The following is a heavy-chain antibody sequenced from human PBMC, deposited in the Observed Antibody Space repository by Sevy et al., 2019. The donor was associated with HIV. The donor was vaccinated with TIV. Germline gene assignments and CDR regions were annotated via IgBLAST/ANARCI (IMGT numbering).Heavy chain of an antibody. CDR3: ARGPFGLTGYSDY. CDR2: LLPILGTA. J-gene: IGHJ4*02. V-gene: IGHV1-69*13. Sequence: ASVKVSCKAPGGTFSRYSVSWVRQAPGQGLEWMGGLLPILGTANYAQKFQGRVTITADESTDTAYMELSSLTPDDTAMYFCARGPFGLTGYSDYWGQGTLVTVSS. CDR1: GGTFSRYS. D-gene: IGHD3-9*01.